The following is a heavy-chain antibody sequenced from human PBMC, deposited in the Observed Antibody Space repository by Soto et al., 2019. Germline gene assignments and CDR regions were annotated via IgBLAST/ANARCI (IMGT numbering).Heavy chain of an antibody. CDR1: GFTFSSYA. CDR2: ISGSGGST. Sequence: EVQLLESGGGLVQPGGSLRLSCAASGFTFSSYAMSWVRKAPGTGLEWVSAISGSGGSTYYADSVKGRFTISRDNSKNTLYLQMNSLRAEDTAVYYCAKRDLRSSGWYAFDIWGQGTMVTVSS. J-gene: IGHJ3*02. D-gene: IGHD6-19*01. CDR3: AKRDLRSSGWYAFDI. V-gene: IGHV3-23*01.